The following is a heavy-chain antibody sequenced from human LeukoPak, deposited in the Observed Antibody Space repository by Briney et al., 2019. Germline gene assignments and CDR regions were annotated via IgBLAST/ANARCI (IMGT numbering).Heavy chain of an antibody. J-gene: IGHJ3*02. CDR1: GFTVSSNY. V-gene: IGHV3-66*01. D-gene: IGHD6-6*01. CDR3: ARFARGTKEDAFDI. CDR2: IYSGGST. Sequence: GGSLRLSCAASGFTVSSNYMSWVRQAPGKGLEWVSVIYSGGSTYYADSVKGRFTISRDNSENTLYLQMNSLRAEDTAVYYCARFARGTKEDAFDIWGQGTMVTVSS.